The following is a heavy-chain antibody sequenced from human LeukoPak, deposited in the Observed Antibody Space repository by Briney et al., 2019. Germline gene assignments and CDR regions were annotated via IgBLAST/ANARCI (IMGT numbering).Heavy chain of an antibody. Sequence: ASVKVSCKTSGYRFTDDYIHWVRQAPGQGLEWMGWINPDTDSTNYAPKFRGRVIMTRDTSISTAYMEVRRLTFDDTAIYYCAPTSEAYTSNWSVWGQGTLVTVSP. CDR1: GYRFTDDY. CDR2: INPDTDST. CDR3: APTSEAYTSNWSV. V-gene: IGHV1-2*02. J-gene: IGHJ4*02. D-gene: IGHD3-16*01.